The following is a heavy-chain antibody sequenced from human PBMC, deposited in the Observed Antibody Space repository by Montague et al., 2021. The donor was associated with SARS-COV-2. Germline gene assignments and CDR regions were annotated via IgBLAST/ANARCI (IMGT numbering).Heavy chain of an antibody. CDR1: GGSISSSSYY. V-gene: IGHV4-39*01. Sequence: SETLSLTCTVSGGSISSSSYYWGWIRQPPGKGLEWIGSIYYSGSTYYNPSLESRVTISVATSKNQFSLKLSSVTAADTAVYYCARHVYDILTGYYTYWYFDLWGRGTLVTVSS. D-gene: IGHD3-9*01. CDR2: IYYSGST. J-gene: IGHJ2*01. CDR3: ARHVYDILTGYYTYWYFDL.